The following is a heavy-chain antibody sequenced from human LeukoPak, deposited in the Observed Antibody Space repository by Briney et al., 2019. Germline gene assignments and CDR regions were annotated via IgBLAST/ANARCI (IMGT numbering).Heavy chain of an antibody. CDR3: AKDRFRYGDYYYYGMDV. CDR2: ISYDGSNK. D-gene: IGHD4-17*01. J-gene: IGHJ6*02. CDR1: GFTFSSYG. V-gene: IGHV3-30*18. Sequence: GGSLRLSCAAYGFTFSSYGMHWVRQAPGKGLEWVAVISYDGSNKYYADSVKGRFTISRDNSKNTLYLQMNSLRTEDTAVYYCAKDRFRYGDYYYYGMDVWGQGTTVTVSS.